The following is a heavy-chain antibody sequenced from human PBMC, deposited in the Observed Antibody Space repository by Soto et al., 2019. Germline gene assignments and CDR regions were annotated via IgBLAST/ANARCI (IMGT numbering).Heavy chain of an antibody. CDR1: GFTFSSYS. Sequence: GGSLRLSCAASGFTFSSYSMNWVRQAPGKGLEWVSYISSSSSTIYYADSVKGRFTISRDNAKNSLYLQMNSLRAEDTAVYYCARDEGDCSSTSCYRGGFYYYYYYMDVWGKGTTVTVSS. D-gene: IGHD2-2*01. V-gene: IGHV3-48*01. J-gene: IGHJ6*03. CDR2: ISSSSSTI. CDR3: ARDEGDCSSTSCYRGGFYYYYYYMDV.